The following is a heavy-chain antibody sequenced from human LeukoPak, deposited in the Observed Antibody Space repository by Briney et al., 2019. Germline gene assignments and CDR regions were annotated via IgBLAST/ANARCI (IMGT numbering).Heavy chain of an antibody. Sequence: SQTLSLTCTVSGGSISSGDYYWSWIRQPPGKGLEWIGYIYHSGSTYYNPSLKSRATISEDRSKNQFSRKLSSVTASDTAVYYCARLDMGLDDILTGYSYSGAFDIWGQGTRVTVSA. CDR3: ARLDMGLDDILTGYSYSGAFDI. V-gene: IGHV4-30-2*02. D-gene: IGHD3-9*01. J-gene: IGHJ3*02. CDR2: IYHSGST. CDR1: GGSISSGDYY.